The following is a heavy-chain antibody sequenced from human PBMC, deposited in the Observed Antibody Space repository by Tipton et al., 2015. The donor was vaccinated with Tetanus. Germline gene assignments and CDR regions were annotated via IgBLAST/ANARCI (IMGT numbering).Heavy chain of an antibody. CDR3: ARATANSAFDF. CDR1: GYTFTGNY. J-gene: IGHJ4*02. D-gene: IGHD2-21*02. CDR2: INPNSGGT. V-gene: IGHV1-2*02. Sequence: QLVQSGPEVKKPGASVKVSCTASGYTFTGNYIHWVRQVPGQRLEWMAWINPNSGGTDFARKFQGRVTATRGTSISTAYMELSGLRSDDTAVYFCARATANSAFDFWGQGTRVIVSS.